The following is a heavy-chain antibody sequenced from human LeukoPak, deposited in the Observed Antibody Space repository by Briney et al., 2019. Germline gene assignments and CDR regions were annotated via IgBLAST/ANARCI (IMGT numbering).Heavy chain of an antibody. Sequence: PGGSLRLSCAASGFTFSGYDMSWVRQAPGKGLEWVSYTSSSSSTIYYADSVKSRFTISRDNAKNSLYLQMNSLRAEDTAVYYCARSHDYYGSGSENWFDPWGQGTLVTVSS. CDR2: TSSSSSTI. CDR3: ARSHDYYGSGSENWFDP. J-gene: IGHJ5*02. V-gene: IGHV3-48*04. CDR1: GFTFSGYD. D-gene: IGHD3-10*01.